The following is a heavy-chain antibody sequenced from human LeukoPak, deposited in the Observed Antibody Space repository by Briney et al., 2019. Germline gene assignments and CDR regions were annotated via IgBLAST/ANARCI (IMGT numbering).Heavy chain of an antibody. CDR1: GYSFPTYW. V-gene: IGHV5-51*01. CDR3: ATLRAEGSNWFDP. J-gene: IGHJ5*02. D-gene: IGHD3-16*01. CDR2: IYPGDSDT. Sequence: GESLKISCKGSGYSFPTYWIGWVRQMPGKGLEWMGIIYPGDSDTRYSPSSQGQVTISVDKSISTAYLQWSSLKASDTAIYYCATLRAEGSNWFDPWGQGTLVTVSS.